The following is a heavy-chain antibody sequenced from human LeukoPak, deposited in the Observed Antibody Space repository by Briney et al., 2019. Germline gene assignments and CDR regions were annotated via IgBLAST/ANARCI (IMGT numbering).Heavy chain of an antibody. CDR3: AREVVATTGDLYYYMDV. D-gene: IGHD2-15*01. J-gene: IGHJ6*03. CDR1: GGTFSSYA. Sequence: ASVKVSCKASGGTFSSYAISWVRQAPGQGLEWMGGIIPIVGTANYAQKFQGRVTITTDESTSTAYMELSSLRSEDMAVYYCAREVVATTGDLYYYMDVWGKGTTVTVSS. CDR2: IIPIVGTA. V-gene: IGHV1-69*05.